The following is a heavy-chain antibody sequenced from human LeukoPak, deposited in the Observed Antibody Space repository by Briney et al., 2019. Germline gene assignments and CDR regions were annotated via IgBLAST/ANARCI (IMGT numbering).Heavy chain of an antibody. V-gene: IGHV4-39*01. CDR3: ARHTPMTTVTSWFDP. CDR2: IYHSGST. Sequence: PSETLSLTCTVSGGSISSSSYYWGWIRQPPGKGLEWIGSIYHSGSTYYNPSLKSRVTISVDTSKNQFSLKLSSVTAADTAVYYCARHTPMTTVTSWFDPWGQGTLVTVSS. CDR1: GGSISSSSYY. J-gene: IGHJ5*02. D-gene: IGHD4-17*01.